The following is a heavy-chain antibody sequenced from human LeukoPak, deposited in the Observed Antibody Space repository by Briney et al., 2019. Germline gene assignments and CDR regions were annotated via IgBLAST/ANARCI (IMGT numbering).Heavy chain of an antibody. Sequence: GGSLRLSCAASGFTFRTYGLYWVRQAPGKGLEWVAYIRYDGSKKYYADSVKGRFTISRDDSKNTLCLQMNSLRAEDTAVYYCARGGSYLSAFDIWGQGTMVTVSS. V-gene: IGHV3-30*02. CDR3: ARGGSYLSAFDI. CDR1: GFTFRTYG. D-gene: IGHD1-26*01. CDR2: IRYDGSKK. J-gene: IGHJ3*02.